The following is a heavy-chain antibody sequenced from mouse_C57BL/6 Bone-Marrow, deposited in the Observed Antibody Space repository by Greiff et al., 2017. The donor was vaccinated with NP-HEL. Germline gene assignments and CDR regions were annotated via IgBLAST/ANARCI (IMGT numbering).Heavy chain of an antibody. D-gene: IGHD2-4*01. CDR3: TTEGYDYPFAY. V-gene: IGHV14-4*01. Sequence: VQLQHSGAELVRPGASVKLSCTASGFNIKDDYMHWVKQRPEQGLEWIGWIDPENGDTEYASKFQGKATITADTSSNTAYLQLSSLTSEDTAVYYCTTEGYDYPFAYWGQGTLVTVSA. CDR1: GFNIKDDY. CDR2: IDPENGDT. J-gene: IGHJ3*01.